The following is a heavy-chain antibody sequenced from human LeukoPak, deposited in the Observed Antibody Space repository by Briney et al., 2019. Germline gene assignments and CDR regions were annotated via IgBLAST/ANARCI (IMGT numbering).Heavy chain of an antibody. Sequence: PSETLSLTCTVSGGSISSYYWSWIRQPAGKGLEWIGRIYTSGSTNYNPSLKSRVTMSVDTSKNQFSLKLSSVTAADTAVYYCARERENSSSWYGNAFDIWGQGTMVTVSS. D-gene: IGHD6-13*01. V-gene: IGHV4-4*07. CDR2: IYTSGST. J-gene: IGHJ3*02. CDR1: GGSISSYY. CDR3: ARERENSSSWYGNAFDI.